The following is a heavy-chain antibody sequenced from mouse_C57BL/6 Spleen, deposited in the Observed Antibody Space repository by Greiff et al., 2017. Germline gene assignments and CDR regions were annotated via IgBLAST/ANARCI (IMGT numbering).Heavy chain of an antibody. CDR3: ARWVVAPFDY. V-gene: IGHV1-80*01. CDR1: GYAFRSYW. J-gene: IGHJ2*01. Sequence: VQLQESGAELVKPGASVKISCKASGYAFRSYWMNWVKQRPGKGLEWIGQIYPGDGVTNYNGKFKGKATLTAAKSSSTAYMQLSSLTSEDSAVYFCARWVVAPFDYWGQGTTLTVSS. CDR2: IYPGDGVT. D-gene: IGHD1-1*01.